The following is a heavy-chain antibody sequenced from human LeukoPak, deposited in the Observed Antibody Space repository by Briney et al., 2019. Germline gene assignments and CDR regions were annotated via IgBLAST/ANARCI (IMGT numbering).Heavy chain of an antibody. CDR3: ARDLVTVTKGFDI. V-gene: IGHV4-59*11. CDR2: ISYIRTT. D-gene: IGHD4-17*01. Sequence: PSETLSLTCAVSGDSFSSHYWTRTRQPPGGGRGGMGYISYIRTTNYTPSLKSRVTISIDTSKNQFSLKLSSVTTADTAVYYCARDLVTVTKGFDIWGLGTMVSVSS. J-gene: IGHJ3*02. CDR1: GDSFSSHY.